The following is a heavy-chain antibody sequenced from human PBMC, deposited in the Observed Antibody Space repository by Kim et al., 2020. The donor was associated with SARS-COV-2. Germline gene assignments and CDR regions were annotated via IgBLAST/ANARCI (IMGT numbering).Heavy chain of an antibody. V-gene: IGHV3-33*01. CDR1: GFTFSSYG. CDR3: ARDKVESGTGTTISPPAH. Sequence: GGSLRLSCAASGFTFSSYGMHWVRQAPGKGLEWVAVIWYDGSNKYYADSVKGRFTISRDNSKNTLYLQMNSLRAEDTAVYYCARDKVESGTGTTISPPAHWGQGTLVTVSS. CDR2: IWYDGSNK. D-gene: IGHD1-7*01. J-gene: IGHJ4*02.